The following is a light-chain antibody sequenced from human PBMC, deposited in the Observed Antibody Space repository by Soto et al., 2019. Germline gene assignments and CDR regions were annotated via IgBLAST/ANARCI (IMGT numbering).Light chain of an antibody. Sequence: EIVLTQSPGTLSLSPGESATLSCRASQIVSSTYLAWFQQKPGQAPRLLIYSASSRAAGIPDRFSGSGSGTDFTLTISRLEPEDFAVYYCQQYCGSPFTFGPGTKVDFK. J-gene: IGKJ3*01. CDR3: QQYCGSPFT. V-gene: IGKV3-20*01. CDR1: QIVSSTY. CDR2: SAS.